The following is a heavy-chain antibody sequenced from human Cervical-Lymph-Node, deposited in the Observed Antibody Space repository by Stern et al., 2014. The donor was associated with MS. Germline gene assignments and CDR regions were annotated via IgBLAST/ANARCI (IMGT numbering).Heavy chain of an antibody. D-gene: IGHD4-17*01. CDR2: IHWDDDK. Sequence: QVTLRESGPTVVKPTQTLTLTCTFSGFSLTTRGVGVGWIRQPPGKALEWLALIHWDDDKRYSPTLKSRLTITRDTSKNQVVLTMTNMGPVDTGTYHCVHRQTDYEFDYWGQGTLVSVSS. CDR1: GFSLTTRGVG. CDR3: VHRQTDYEFDY. V-gene: IGHV2-5*02. J-gene: IGHJ4*02.